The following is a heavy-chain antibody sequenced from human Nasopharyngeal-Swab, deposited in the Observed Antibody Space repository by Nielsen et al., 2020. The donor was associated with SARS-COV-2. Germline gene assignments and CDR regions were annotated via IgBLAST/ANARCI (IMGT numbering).Heavy chain of an antibody. Sequence: GESMKICCAASGFTFSSYDMSWVRQAPGKGLEWVSAISGSGGSTYYADSVKGRFTISRDNSKNTLYLQMNSLRAEDTAVYYCAPTVTTRYFDYWGQGTLVTVSS. D-gene: IGHD4-17*01. CDR3: APTVTTRYFDY. CDR1: GFTFSSYD. J-gene: IGHJ4*02. V-gene: IGHV3-23*01. CDR2: ISGSGGST.